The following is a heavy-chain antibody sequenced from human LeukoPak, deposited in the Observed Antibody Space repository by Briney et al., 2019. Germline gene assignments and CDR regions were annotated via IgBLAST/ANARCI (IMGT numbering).Heavy chain of an antibody. J-gene: IGHJ5*02. D-gene: IGHD6-6*01. V-gene: IGHV1-8*03. CDR3: ARVRRIAARPFDP. CDR2: MNPNSGNT. CDR1: GYTFTSYD. Sequence: GASVKVSCKASGYTFTSYDINWVRQATGQGLEWMGWMNPNSGNTGYAQKFQGRVTITRNTSISTAYMELSSLRSEDTAVYYCARVRRIAARPFDPWGQGTLVTVSS.